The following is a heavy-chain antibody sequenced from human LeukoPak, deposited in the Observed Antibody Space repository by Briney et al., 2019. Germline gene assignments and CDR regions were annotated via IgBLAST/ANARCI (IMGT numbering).Heavy chain of an antibody. J-gene: IGHJ4*02. CDR3: ARALNDYGDYLDY. D-gene: IGHD4-17*01. CDR2: IYYSGST. V-gene: IGHV4-59*01. Sequence: NPSETLSLTCTVSGVSISSYYWSWLRQPPGKGLEWIGYIYYSGSTNYNPSLKSRVTISVDTSKNQFSLKLSSVTAADTAVYYCARALNDYGDYLDYWGQGTLVTVSS. CDR1: GVSISSYY.